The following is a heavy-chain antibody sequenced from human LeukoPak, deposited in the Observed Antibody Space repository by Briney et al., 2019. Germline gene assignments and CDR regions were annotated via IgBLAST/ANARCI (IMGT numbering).Heavy chain of an antibody. CDR2: IYDSGST. CDR1: GGSIRSSYYY. D-gene: IGHD3-10*01. J-gene: IGHJ6*02. Sequence: PSETLSLTCTVSGGSIRSSYYYWGWIRQPPGKGLEWIGSIYDSGSTYYNPSLKSRVTISVDTSKNQFSLKLSSVTAADTAVYYCARDPGPLTYYYGSGSYYNYYGMDVWGQGTTVTVSS. V-gene: IGHV4-39*07. CDR3: ARDPGPLTYYYGSGSYYNYYGMDV.